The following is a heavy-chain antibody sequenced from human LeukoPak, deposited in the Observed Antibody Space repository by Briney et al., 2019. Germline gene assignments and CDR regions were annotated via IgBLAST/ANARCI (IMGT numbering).Heavy chain of an antibody. CDR2: IYTSGST. CDR1: GGSISSYY. CDR3: ARDIIFSAYSI. J-gene: IGHJ2*01. Sequence: PSETLSLTCTVSGGSISSYYWSWIRQPAGKGLEWIGRIYTSGSTNYNPSLKSRVTISVDASKNQFSLKLSSVTAADTAVYYCARDIIFSAYSIWGRGTLVTVSS. D-gene: IGHD3-16*01. V-gene: IGHV4-4*07.